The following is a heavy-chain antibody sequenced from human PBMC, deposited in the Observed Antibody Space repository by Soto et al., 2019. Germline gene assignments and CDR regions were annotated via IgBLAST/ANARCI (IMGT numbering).Heavy chain of an antibody. CDR1: GGSISSGGYY. CDR3: ARDGVKSSSWTEPNWFDP. J-gene: IGHJ5*02. D-gene: IGHD6-13*01. CDR2: IYYSGST. V-gene: IGHV4-31*03. Sequence: SETLSLTCTVSGGSISSGGYYWSWIRQHPGKGLEWIGYIYYSGSTYYNPSLKSRVTISVDTSKNQFSLKLSSVTAADTAVYYCARDGVKSSSWTEPNWFDPWGQGTLVTVSS.